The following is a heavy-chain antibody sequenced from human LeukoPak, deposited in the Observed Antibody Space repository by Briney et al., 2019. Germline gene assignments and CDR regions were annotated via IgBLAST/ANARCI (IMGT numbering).Heavy chain of an antibody. J-gene: IGHJ3*02. Sequence: GGSLRLSCAASGFTFSSFGMRWVRQAPGKGLEWVSAISGSGGTTYYADSVKGRFTISRDNAKNSLYLQMNSLRAEDTAVYYCAILTGTDAFDIWGQGTMVTVSS. CDR2: ISGSGGTT. CDR1: GFTFSSFG. V-gene: IGHV3-21*01. CDR3: AILTGTDAFDI. D-gene: IGHD1/OR15-1a*01.